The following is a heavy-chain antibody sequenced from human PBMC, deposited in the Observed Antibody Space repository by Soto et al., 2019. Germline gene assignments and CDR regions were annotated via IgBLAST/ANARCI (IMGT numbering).Heavy chain of an antibody. CDR1: GGPFNTFG. J-gene: IGHJ4*02. CDR2: IIPKYGTT. CDR3: ARTRQRRPVFYVDY. V-gene: IGHV1-69*01. Sequence: QVQLMQSGAEVTKPGSSVKVYCKASGGPFNTFGISWVRQAPGQGLEWMGGIIPKYGTTNYARRFQGRVTITADESKTTAYLELSSLRHDDTAIYYCARTRQRRPVFYVDYWGQGTPISVTS. D-gene: IGHD2-2*01.